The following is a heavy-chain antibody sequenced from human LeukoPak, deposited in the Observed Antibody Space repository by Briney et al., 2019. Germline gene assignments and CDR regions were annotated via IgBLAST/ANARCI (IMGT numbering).Heavy chain of an antibody. CDR1: GNTFTGYY. V-gene: IGHV1-2*02. D-gene: IGHD3-9*01. J-gene: IGHJ4*02. CDR2: INPNSGGT. CDR3: ARMEYYDILTGYYLPFDY. Sequence: ASVKVSCKASGNTFTGYYMHWVRQAPGQGLEWMGWINPNSGGTNYAQKFQGRVTMTRDTSISTAYMELSRLRSDDTAVYYCARMEYYDILTGYYLPFDYWGQGTLVTVSS.